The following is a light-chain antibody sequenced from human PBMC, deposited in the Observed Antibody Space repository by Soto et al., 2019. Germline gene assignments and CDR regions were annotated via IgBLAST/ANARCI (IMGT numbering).Light chain of an antibody. CDR1: QTVSSNY. V-gene: IGKV3-11*01. Sequence: EIILTQSPDTLSLSPGERATLCCRASQTVSSNYLAWCQQKPGQAPRLXXYGAFNRATGIPARFSGSGSGTDFTLTISSLEPEDSAVYYCQQRNVWPPVTFGQGTRLEIK. CDR2: GAF. J-gene: IGKJ5*01. CDR3: QQRNVWPPVT.